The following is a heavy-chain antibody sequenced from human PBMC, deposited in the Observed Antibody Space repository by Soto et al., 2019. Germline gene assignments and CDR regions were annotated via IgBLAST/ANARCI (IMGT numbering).Heavy chain of an antibody. CDR1: GGTFSSYT. V-gene: IGHV1-69*02. CDR3: ASSIAARGPFDFDY. CDR2: IIPILGIA. Sequence: SVKVSCKASGGTFSSYTISWVRQAPGQGLEWMGRIIPILGIANYAQKFQGRVTITADKSTSTAYMELSSLRSEDTAVYYCASSIAARGPFDFDYWGQGTQVTVSS. J-gene: IGHJ4*02. D-gene: IGHD6-6*01.